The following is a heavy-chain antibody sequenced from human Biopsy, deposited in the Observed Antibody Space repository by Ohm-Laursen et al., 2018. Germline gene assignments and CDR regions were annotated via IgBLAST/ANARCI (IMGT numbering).Heavy chain of an antibody. CDR1: GFTFSSYG. CDR2: IWYDGSNK. CDR3: AKCMTGGSNYYFHH. J-gene: IGHJ4*02. D-gene: IGHD2-8*01. V-gene: IGHV3-33*06. Sequence: SLRLSCAASGFTFSSYGMHWVRQAPGKGLEWVAAIWYDGSNKNYADSAKGRFTISRDNSKNTLYLQMNSLRGGDTAVYYCAKCMTGGSNYYFHHCGQGTLVTVSS.